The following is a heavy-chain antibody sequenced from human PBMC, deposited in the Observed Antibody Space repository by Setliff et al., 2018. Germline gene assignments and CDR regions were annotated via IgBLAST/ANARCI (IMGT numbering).Heavy chain of an antibody. CDR2: IGVYTGRT. CDR1: GYTFSESI. J-gene: IGHJ4*02. CDR3: LRLVRYCSRTTCQRTLGDEV. V-gene: IGHV1-18*01. Sequence: GVSVKVSCKASGYTFSESIVSWVRQAPGQGLEWMGWIGVYTGRTSSAQKFQDRLTMMTEKSTNMAYMELRGLTSNDTAVYYCLRLVRYCSRTTCQRTLGDEVWGQGTLVTVSS. D-gene: IGHD2-8*01.